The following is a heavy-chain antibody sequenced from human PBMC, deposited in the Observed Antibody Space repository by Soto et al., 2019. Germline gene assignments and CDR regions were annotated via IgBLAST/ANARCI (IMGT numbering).Heavy chain of an antibody. CDR2: TRNKANSYTT. D-gene: IGHD6-19*01. V-gene: IGHV3-72*01. Sequence: EVQLVESGGGLVQPGGSLRLSCAVSGFIFSDHYMDWVRQAPGKGLEWVGRTRNKANSYTTEYAASVKGRFTISRDESXISLYLQMNSLKTDDTAVYYGARSIYAYSSGWYNDYWGQGTLVTVSS. J-gene: IGHJ4*02. CDR1: GFIFSDHY. CDR3: ARSIYAYSSGWYNDY.